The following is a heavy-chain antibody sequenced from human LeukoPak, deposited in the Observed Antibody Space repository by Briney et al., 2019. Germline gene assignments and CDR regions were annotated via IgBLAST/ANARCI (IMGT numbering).Heavy chain of an antibody. D-gene: IGHD3-10*02. Sequence: GGSLRLSCAASGFTFSSYAMNWLRQAPGMGLEWVSVISGNGAVTYYADSVKGRFTISRDTSTNTVYLQMNRLRADDTAVYYCAKDWYLRGVIRIFDYWGQGTQVTVSS. J-gene: IGHJ4*02. V-gene: IGHV3-23*01. CDR3: AKDWYLRGVIRIFDY. CDR1: GFTFSSYA. CDR2: ISGNGAVT.